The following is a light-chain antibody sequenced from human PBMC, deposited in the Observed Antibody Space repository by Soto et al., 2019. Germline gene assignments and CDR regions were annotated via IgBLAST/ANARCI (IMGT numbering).Light chain of an antibody. J-gene: IGLJ2*01. V-gene: IGLV4-69*01. CDR1: SGHSSYA. CDR3: QTWGTGIQV. Sequence: QSVLTQSPSASASLGASVKLTCTLSSGHSSYAIAWHQQQPEKGPRYLMKFNSDGSHSKGDGIPDRFSGSSSGAERYLTISSLQYEDEADYCCQTWGTGIQVFGGGTKVTVL. CDR2: FNSDGSH.